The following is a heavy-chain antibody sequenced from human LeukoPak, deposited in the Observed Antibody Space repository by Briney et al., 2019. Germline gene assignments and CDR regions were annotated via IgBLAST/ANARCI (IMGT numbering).Heavy chain of an antibody. V-gene: IGHV4-34*01. CDR2: IHYTGAT. CDR3: ARDLVTVTKGFDI. J-gene: IGHJ3*02. Sequence: SETLSLTCAVYGGSITGYYWSWIRQTPGRGLEWVGEIHYTGATSYNPSLKSRATISTDTSKNQFSPRLSSVTAADTAVYYCARDLVTVTKGFDIWGQGTMVSVSS. D-gene: IGHD4-17*01. CDR1: GGSITGYY.